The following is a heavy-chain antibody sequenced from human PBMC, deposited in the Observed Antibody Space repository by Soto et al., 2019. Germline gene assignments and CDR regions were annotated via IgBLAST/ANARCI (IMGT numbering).Heavy chain of an antibody. CDR2: IYYSGST. J-gene: IGHJ4*02. Sequence: PSETLSLTCTVSGGSISSGDYYWSWIRQPPGKGLEWIGYIYYSGSTYYNPSLKSRVTISVDTSKNQFSLKLSSVTAADTAVYYCARGPCSSTSCYIDYWGQGTLVTVSS. CDR3: ARGPCSSTSCYIDY. CDR1: GGSISSGDYY. D-gene: IGHD2-2*02. V-gene: IGHV4-30-4*01.